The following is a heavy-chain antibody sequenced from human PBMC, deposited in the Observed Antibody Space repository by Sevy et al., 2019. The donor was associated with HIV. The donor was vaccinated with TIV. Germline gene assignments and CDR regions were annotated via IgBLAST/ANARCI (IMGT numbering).Heavy chain of an antibody. Sequence: GGFLRLSCVASGFTFSNYGMHWVRKAPGKGLEWVAFIHSDGTNQYYRDSVKGRFTISRDNAKKTLYLQMNSLRPELTAMYFCSSRDYGDSIDYWGQGTPVTVSS. J-gene: IGHJ4*02. CDR1: GFTFSNYG. CDR2: IHSDGTNQ. CDR3: SSRDYGDSIDY. V-gene: IGHV3-30*02. D-gene: IGHD4-17*01.